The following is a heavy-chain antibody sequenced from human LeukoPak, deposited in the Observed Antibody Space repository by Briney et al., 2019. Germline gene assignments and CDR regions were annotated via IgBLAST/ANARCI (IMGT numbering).Heavy chain of an antibody. V-gene: IGHV3-23*01. Sequence: EGSLRLSCAASGFTFSSYAMSWVRQAPGKGLEWVSAISGSGGSTYYADSVKGRLTISRDNSKNTLYLQMNSLRAEDTAVYYCVRITMVRGVIITAPFDYWGQGTLVTVSS. D-gene: IGHD3-10*01. CDR2: ISGSGGST. J-gene: IGHJ4*02. CDR3: VRITMVRGVIITAPFDY. CDR1: GFTFSSYA.